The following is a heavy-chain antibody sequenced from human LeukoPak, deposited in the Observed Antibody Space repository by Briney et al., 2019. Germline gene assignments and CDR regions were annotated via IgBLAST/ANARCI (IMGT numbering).Heavy chain of an antibody. V-gene: IGHV4-38-2*01. J-gene: IGHJ6*03. CDR2: IYHSGST. D-gene: IGHD3-22*01. CDR3: ARVVTTHYYYYYYMDV. Sequence: PSETLSLTCAVSGYSISSGYYWGWIRQPPGKGLEWIGSIYHSGSTYYNPSFKSRVTISVDTSKNQFSLKLSSVTAADTAVYYCARVVTTHYYYYYYMDVWGKGTTVTVSS. CDR1: GYSISSGYY.